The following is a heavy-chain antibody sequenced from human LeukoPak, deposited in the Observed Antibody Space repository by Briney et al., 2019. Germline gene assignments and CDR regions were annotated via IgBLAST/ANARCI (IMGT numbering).Heavy chain of an antibody. J-gene: IGHJ5*02. CDR3: ARDGRGGSYWFDP. CDR2: MNPHSGNT. Sequence: ASVKVSCKASGYSFASYDINWVRQATGQGLEWMGWMNPHSGNTGYAQKFQGRVTMTRNTSISTAYMELSRLRSDDTAVYYCARDGRGGSYWFDPWGQGTLVTVSS. CDR1: GYSFASYD. V-gene: IGHV1-8*01. D-gene: IGHD1-26*01.